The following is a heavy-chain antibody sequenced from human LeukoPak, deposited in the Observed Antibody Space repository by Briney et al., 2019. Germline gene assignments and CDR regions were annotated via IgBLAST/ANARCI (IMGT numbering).Heavy chain of an antibody. CDR1: GYSISSGYY. J-gene: IGHJ4*02. Sequence: ASETLSLTCTVSGYSISSGYYWGWIRQPPGKGLEWIGSIYHSGSTNYNPSLKSRVTIKIDTSKNQFSLKLNSVTAADTAVYYCARVLGYCSGGNCYLDHWGQGILVTVSS. CDR2: IYHSGST. CDR3: ARVLGYCSGGNCYLDH. V-gene: IGHV4-38-2*02. D-gene: IGHD2-15*01.